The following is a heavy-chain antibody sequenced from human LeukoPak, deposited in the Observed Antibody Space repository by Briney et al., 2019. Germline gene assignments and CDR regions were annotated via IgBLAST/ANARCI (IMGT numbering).Heavy chain of an antibody. J-gene: IGHJ4*02. CDR1: GGSIRSYY. CDR3: ARGGHYDSSGYPF. CDR2: IYDSGYT. D-gene: IGHD3-22*01. Sequence: TTSETLSLTCTVSGGSIRSYYWSWIRQPPGKGLEWIGFIYDSGYTKYNPSLKSRATISVDMSKNQFSLKLSSVTAADTAVYYCARGGHYDSSGYPFWGQGTLDTVSS. V-gene: IGHV4-59*01.